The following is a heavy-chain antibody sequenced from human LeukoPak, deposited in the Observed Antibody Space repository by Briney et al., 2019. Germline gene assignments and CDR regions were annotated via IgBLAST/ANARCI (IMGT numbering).Heavy chain of an antibody. D-gene: IGHD2-2*01. CDR2: MNPNSGNT. CDR3: ARGGVVVPAASDYYYYYMDV. V-gene: IGHV1-8*01. Sequence: GASVKVSCKASGYTFTSYDINWVRQATGQGLEWMGWMNPNSGNTGYAQKFQGRVTMTRNTSISTAYMELSSLRSEDTAVYYCARGGVVVPAASDYYYYYMDVWGKGTTVTVSS. J-gene: IGHJ6*03. CDR1: GYTFTSYD.